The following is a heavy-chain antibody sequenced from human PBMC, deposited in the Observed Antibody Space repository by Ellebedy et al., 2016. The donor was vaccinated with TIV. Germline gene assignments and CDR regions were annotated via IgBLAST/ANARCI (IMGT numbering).Heavy chain of an antibody. J-gene: IGHJ4*02. V-gene: IGHV3-21*01. D-gene: IGHD3-10*01. CDR3: ARATPHAVYGSGIDY. CDR2: ISSSSSYI. Sequence: GESLKISCAASGFTFSSYSMNWVRQAPGKGLEWVSSISSSSSYIYYADSVKGRFTISRDNAKNSLYLQMNSLRAEDTAVYYCARATPHAVYGSGIDYWGQGTLVTVSS. CDR1: GFTFSSYS.